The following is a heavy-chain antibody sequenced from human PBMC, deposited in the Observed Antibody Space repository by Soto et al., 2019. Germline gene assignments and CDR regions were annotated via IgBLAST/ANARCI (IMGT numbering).Heavy chain of an antibody. CDR3: AKESGDDAFDI. D-gene: IGHD7-27*01. CDR2: ISWNSGSI. J-gene: IGHJ3*02. V-gene: IGHV3-9*01. CDR1: GFTFDDYA. Sequence: SLRLSCAASGFTFDDYAMHWVRQAPGKGLEWVSGISWNSGSIGYADSVKGRFTISRDNAKNSLYLQMNSLRAEDTALYYCAKESGDDAFDIWGQGTMVTVSS.